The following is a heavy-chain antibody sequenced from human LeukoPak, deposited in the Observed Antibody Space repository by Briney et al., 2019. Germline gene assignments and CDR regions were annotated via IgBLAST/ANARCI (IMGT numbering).Heavy chain of an antibody. V-gene: IGHV3-49*04. CDR2: IRNKANGGTA. CDR3: SRAYSTGWLGINDY. D-gene: IGHD6-19*01. Sequence: TGGSLRLSCAASGFTFSSYTMNWVRQAPGKGLEWVGFIRNKANGGTADYAASVKGRFTISRDDSKTIAYLQMNSLKTEDTAVYFCSRAYSTGWLGINDYWGQGTLVTVSS. J-gene: IGHJ4*02. CDR1: GFTFSSYT.